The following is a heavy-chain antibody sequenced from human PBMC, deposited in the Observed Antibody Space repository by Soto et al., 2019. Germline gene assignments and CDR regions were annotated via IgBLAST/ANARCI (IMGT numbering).Heavy chain of an antibody. Sequence: SETLSLTCAVYGGSFSGYYWSWIRQPPGKGLEWIGEINHSGSTNYNPSLKSRVTISVDTSKNQFSLKLSSVTAADTAVYYCARFSMVRGVIINRKGRYYFDYWGQGTLVTVSS. CDR2: INHSGST. CDR3: ARFSMVRGVIINRKGRYYFDY. V-gene: IGHV4-34*01. D-gene: IGHD3-10*01. J-gene: IGHJ4*02. CDR1: GGSFSGYY.